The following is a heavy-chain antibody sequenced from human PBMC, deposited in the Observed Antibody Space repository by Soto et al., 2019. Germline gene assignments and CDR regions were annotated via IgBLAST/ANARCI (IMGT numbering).Heavy chain of an antibody. J-gene: IGHJ6*02. CDR1: GGTFSSYA. CDR2: IIPIFGTA. CDR3: ARIPSVTRNYYYYYGMDV. V-gene: IGHV1-69*12. Sequence: QVQLVQSGAEVKKPGSSVKVSCKASGGTFSSYAISWVRQAPGQGLGWMGGIIPIFGTANYAQKFQGRVTITADESTSTAYMELSSLRSEDTAVYYCARIPSVTRNYYYYYGMDVWGQGTTVTVSS. D-gene: IGHD4-17*01.